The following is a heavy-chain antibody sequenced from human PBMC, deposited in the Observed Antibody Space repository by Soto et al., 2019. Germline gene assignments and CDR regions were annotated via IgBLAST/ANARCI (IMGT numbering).Heavy chain of an antibody. V-gene: IGHV1-46*01. D-gene: IGHD1-1*01. CDR3: ARGGPQLATIGSFDY. J-gene: IGHJ4*02. Sequence: GASVKVSCKAFGYTFTNYYMHWVRQAPGQGLEWIGRIIPSDGSTHYAQKFQDRVIMTRDTSTSTVYMELNSLRSDDSAVYFCARGGPQLATIGSFDYCGQGTLVTVSS. CDR2: IIPSDGST. CDR1: GYTFTNYY.